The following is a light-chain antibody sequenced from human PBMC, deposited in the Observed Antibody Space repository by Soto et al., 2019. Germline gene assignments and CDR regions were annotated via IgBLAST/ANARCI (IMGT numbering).Light chain of an antibody. Sequence: DIQMTQSPSTLSASVGDRVTITCRASQRIVSWLAWYQQRPGKAPKLLIYKASSLESGVPSRFSGSGSGTEFTLTISSLQPDDFATYYCQQYNIYPWTFGQWTKVEIK. CDR1: QRIVSW. CDR3: QQYNIYPWT. V-gene: IGKV1-5*03. CDR2: KAS. J-gene: IGKJ1*01.